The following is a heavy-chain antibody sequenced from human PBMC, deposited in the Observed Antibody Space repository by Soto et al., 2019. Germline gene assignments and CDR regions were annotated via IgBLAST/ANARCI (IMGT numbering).Heavy chain of an antibody. V-gene: IGHV4-31*03. CDR1: GGSISSGGYY. Sequence: SETLSLTCTVSGGSISSGGYYWSWIRQHPGKGLEWIGYIYYSGSTYYNPSLKSRVTISVDTSKNQFSLKLSSVTAADTAVYYCARAVVVVGPYYFDYWGQGTLVTVSS. CDR2: IYYSGST. J-gene: IGHJ4*02. D-gene: IGHD2-15*01. CDR3: ARAVVVVGPYYFDY.